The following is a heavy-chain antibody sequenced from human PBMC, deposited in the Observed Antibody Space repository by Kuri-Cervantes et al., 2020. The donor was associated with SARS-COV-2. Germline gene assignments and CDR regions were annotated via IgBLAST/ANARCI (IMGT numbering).Heavy chain of an antibody. D-gene: IGHD3-3*01. CDR1: GYTFTGYY. Sequence: ASVKVSCKASGYTFTGYYMHWVRQAPGQGLEWMGWINPNSGGTNYAQKFQGRVTMTRDTSIRTAYMELSRLRSDDTAVYYCARDLFEETYDFWSGIFDYWGQGTLVTVSS. J-gene: IGHJ4*02. CDR3: ARDLFEETYDFWSGIFDY. CDR2: INPNSGGT. V-gene: IGHV1-2*02.